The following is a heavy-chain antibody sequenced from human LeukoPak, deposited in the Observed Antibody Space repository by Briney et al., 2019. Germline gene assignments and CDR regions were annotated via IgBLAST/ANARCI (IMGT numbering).Heavy chain of an antibody. CDR2: ISSSATYT. CDR1: GFTFSSYS. Sequence: GGSLRLSCVASGFTFSSYSMNWVRQAPGKGLEWVSSISSSATYTCYADSVKGRFAISRDSAKKSFYLQMNSLRADDTALYYCARDSTAGLDYWGQGTLVTVSS. J-gene: IGHJ4*02. V-gene: IGHV3-21*01. CDR3: ARDSTAGLDY. D-gene: IGHD6-19*01.